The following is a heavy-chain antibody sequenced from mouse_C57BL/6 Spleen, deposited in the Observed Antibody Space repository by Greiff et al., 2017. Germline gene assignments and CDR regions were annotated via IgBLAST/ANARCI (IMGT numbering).Heavy chain of an antibody. CDR1: GYTFTSYG. D-gene: IGHD2-3*01. J-gene: IGHJ1*03. Sequence: QVQLQQPGAELVKPGASVKLSCKASGYTFTSYGMHWVKQRPGQGLEWIGMIHPNSGSTNYNEKFKSKATLTVDKSSSTAYMQLSSLTSEDSAVYYCAREMDDAWYFDVWGTGTTVTVSS. CDR3: AREMDDAWYFDV. CDR2: IHPNSGST. V-gene: IGHV1-64*01.